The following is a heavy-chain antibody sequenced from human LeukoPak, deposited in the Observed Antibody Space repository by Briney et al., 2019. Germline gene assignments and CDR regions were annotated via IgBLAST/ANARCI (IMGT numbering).Heavy chain of an antibody. CDR1: GFTFSGYA. J-gene: IGHJ4*02. Sequence: HTGGSLRLSCAASGFTFSGYAMSWVRQAPGKGLEWVSAISNSGDRTYYAESVKGRFTISRDNLKNTLYLQMDSLRAEDTAVYYCAQNWNNDYWGQGTLVTVSS. CDR3: AQNWNNDY. V-gene: IGHV3-23*01. CDR2: ISNSGDRT. D-gene: IGHD1/OR15-1a*01.